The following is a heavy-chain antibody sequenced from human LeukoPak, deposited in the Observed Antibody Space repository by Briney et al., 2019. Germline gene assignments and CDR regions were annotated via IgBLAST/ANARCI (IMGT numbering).Heavy chain of an antibody. CDR1: GYTFTSYG. D-gene: IGHD5-24*01. J-gene: IGHJ4*02. Sequence: SVKVSCKASGYTFTSYGISWVRQAPGQGLEWMGRIIPILGIANYAQKFQGRVTITADKSTSTAYMELSSLRSEDTAVYYCAREGTGDGYNYRVDYWGQGTLVTVSS. V-gene: IGHV1-69*04. CDR3: AREGTGDGYNYRVDY. CDR2: IIPILGIA.